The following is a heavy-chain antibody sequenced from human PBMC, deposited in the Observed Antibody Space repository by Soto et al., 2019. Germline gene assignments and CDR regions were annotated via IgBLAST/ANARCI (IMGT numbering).Heavy chain of an antibody. D-gene: IGHD3-16*01. J-gene: IGHJ1*01. CDR2: IIPIFGTP. CDR1: GGTFSNYA. Sequence: QVLLVQSGAEVKKPGSSVKVSCKASGGTFSNYAITWVRQAPGQGLEWMGGIIPIFGTPNYAQKFQGRVTXXXXXXXXXXXXXXXXXXXXXXXXXYCXRVHYEYIXXXXXXWGQXTLV. V-gene: IGHV1-69*01. CDR3: XRVHYEYIXXXXXX.